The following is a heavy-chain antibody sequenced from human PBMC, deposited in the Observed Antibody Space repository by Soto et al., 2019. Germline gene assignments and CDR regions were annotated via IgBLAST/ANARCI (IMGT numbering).Heavy chain of an antibody. CDR2: ISGSGGST. V-gene: IGHV3-23*01. D-gene: IGHD3-16*02. Sequence: GGSLRLSCAASGFTFSSYAMSWVRQAPGKGLEWVSAISGSGGSTYYADSVKGRFTISRDNSKNTLYLQMNSLRAEDTAVYYCAKIPTPVISAYYYYGMDFWGQGTTVTVSS. J-gene: IGHJ6*02. CDR1: GFTFSSYA. CDR3: AKIPTPVISAYYYYGMDF.